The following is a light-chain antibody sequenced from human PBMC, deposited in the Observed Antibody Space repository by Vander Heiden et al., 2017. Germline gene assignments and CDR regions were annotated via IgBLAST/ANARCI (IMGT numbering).Light chain of an antibody. V-gene: IGLV3-19*01. J-gene: IGLJ2*01. CDR3: NSRDSSGNHVV. CDR2: GKN. Sequence: SSELTQDHAVSVALGQTVRITCQGDSLRSYYASWYQQKPGQAPVHVIYGKNNRPSGIPDRFSGSSSGNTASLTITGAQAEDEADYYCNSRDSSGNHVVFGGGTKLTVL. CDR1: SLRSYY.